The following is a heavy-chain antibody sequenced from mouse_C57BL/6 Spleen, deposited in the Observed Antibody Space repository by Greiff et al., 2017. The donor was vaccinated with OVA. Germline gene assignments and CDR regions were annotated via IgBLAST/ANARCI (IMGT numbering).Heavy chain of an antibody. CDR3: ALPSGTGVFAY. J-gene: IGHJ3*01. CDR2: IWSGGST. Sequence: VQLQQSGPGLVQPSQSLSITCTVSGFSLTSYGVHWVRQSPGKGLEWLGVIWSGGSTDYNAAFISRLSISKDNSKSQVFFKMNSLQADDTAIYYCALPSGTGVFAYWGQGTLVTVSA. CDR1: GFSLTSYG. D-gene: IGHD4-1*01. V-gene: IGHV2-2*01.